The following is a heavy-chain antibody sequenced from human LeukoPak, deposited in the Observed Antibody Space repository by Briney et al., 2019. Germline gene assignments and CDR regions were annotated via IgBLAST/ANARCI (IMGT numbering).Heavy chain of an antibody. CDR3: TRVVYTGSGSYGGFDY. J-gene: IGHJ4*02. Sequence: GMSLRLSCEASRFTFSNYAMHWIRQAPGKGPEWVAAISYDGTSESYADSVKGRFTISRDNSKNTLYLQLNSLRAEDTAVYYCTRVVYTGSGSYGGFDYWGQGTLVTVSS. D-gene: IGHD3-10*01. V-gene: IGHV3-30-3*01. CDR2: ISYDGTSE. CDR1: RFTFSNYA.